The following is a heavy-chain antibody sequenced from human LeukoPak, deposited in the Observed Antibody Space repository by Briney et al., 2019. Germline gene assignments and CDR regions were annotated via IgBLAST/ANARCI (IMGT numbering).Heavy chain of an antibody. J-gene: IGHJ6*03. CDR1: GFTFSKYS. CDR2: ITTSSSYI. Sequence: GGPLRLSCVASGFTFSKYSMAWVRQAPGKGLEWVSYITTSSSYIYYADSMQGRFTISRDNAKNSLYLLINNLRAEDTAVYFCARRDYYFYSMDVWGKGTTVTVSS. V-gene: IGHV3-21*01. CDR3: ARRDYYFYSMDV.